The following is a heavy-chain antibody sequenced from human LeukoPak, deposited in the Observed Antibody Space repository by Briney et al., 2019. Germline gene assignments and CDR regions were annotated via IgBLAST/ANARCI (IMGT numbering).Heavy chain of an antibody. V-gene: IGHV3-64*01. Sequence: GGSLRLSCAASGFTFSSYAMHWVRQAPGKGLEYVSAISSNGGSTYYANSVKGRFTISRDNSKNTLYLQMGSLRAEDMAVYYCARGRQLIGYYGMDVWDQGTTVTVSS. CDR3: ARGRQLIGYYGMDV. D-gene: IGHD2-2*01. CDR1: GFTFSSYA. J-gene: IGHJ6*02. CDR2: ISSNGGST.